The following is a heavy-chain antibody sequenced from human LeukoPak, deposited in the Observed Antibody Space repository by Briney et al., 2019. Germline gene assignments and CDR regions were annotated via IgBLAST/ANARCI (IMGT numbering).Heavy chain of an antibody. CDR3: ARGGRGYSYEIDY. CDR1: GGSISIXX. D-gene: IGHD5-18*01. J-gene: IGHJ4*02. CDR2: GNVXGTT. Sequence: SETLSLTCXVSGGSISIXXXXXXXQPPGQGLEXXGYGNVXGTTDHNPXLKSXVXISVDXSNNHFSLKPTAVTAADTAVYYCARGGRGYSYEIDYWGQGTLVTVTS. V-gene: IGHV4-59*01.